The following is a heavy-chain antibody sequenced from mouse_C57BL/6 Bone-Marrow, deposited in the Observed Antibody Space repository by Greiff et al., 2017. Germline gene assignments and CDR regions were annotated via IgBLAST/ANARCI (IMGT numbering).Heavy chain of an antibody. CDR1: GYTFTSYW. CDR2: IDPSDSET. Sequence: QVQLQQPGAELVRPGSSVKLSCKASGYTFTSYWMHWVKQRPIQGLEWIGNIDPSDSETHYNQKFKDKATLTVDKSYSTAYMQLSSLTSEDSAVYYGARPIYDGYYWYFDVWGRGTTVTVSS. D-gene: IGHD2-3*01. J-gene: IGHJ1*03. CDR3: ARPIYDGYYWYFDV. V-gene: IGHV1-52*01.